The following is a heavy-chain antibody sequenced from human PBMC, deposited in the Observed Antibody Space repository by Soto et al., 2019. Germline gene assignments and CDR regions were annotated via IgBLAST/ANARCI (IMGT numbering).Heavy chain of an antibody. CDR3: ARSAAEAVAGKDSSFDY. CDR1: GYSFTNYW. D-gene: IGHD6-19*01. CDR2: IDPSDSYT. J-gene: IGHJ4*02. V-gene: IGHV5-10-1*01. Sequence: PGESLKISCKGSGYSFTNYWISWVRQMPGKGLEWMGKIDPSDSYTNYSPSFQGHVTISADKSISTAYLQWSSLEASDTAMYYCARSAAEAVAGKDSSFDYWGQGTLVTVSS.